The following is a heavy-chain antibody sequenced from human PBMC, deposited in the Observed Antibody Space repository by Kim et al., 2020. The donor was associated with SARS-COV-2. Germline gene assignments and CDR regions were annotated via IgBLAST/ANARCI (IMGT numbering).Heavy chain of an antibody. Sequence: SETLSLTCTVSGGSISSYYWSWIRQPPGKGLEWIGYIYYSGSTNYNPSLKSRVTISVDTSKNQFSLKLSSVTAADTAVYYCARSFSYSSGWVGGYYFDYWGQGTLVTVSS. J-gene: IGHJ4*02. CDR3: ARSFSYSSGWVGGYYFDY. CDR1: GGSISSYY. CDR2: IYYSGST. V-gene: IGHV4-59*01. D-gene: IGHD6-19*01.